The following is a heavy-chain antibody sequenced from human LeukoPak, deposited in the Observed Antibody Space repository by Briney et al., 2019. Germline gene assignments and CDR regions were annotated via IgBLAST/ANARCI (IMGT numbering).Heavy chain of an antibody. V-gene: IGHV4-31*03. CDR1: GGSISSGGYY. CDR3: ARVPSTVVTPVDY. J-gene: IGHJ4*02. Sequence: SETLSLTCTVSGGSISSGGYYWSWIRQHPGKGLEWIGYIYYSGSTYYNPSLKSRVTISVDTSKNQFSLKLSSVTAADTAVYYCARVPSTVVTPVDYWGQGTLVTVSA. D-gene: IGHD4-23*01. CDR2: IYYSGST.